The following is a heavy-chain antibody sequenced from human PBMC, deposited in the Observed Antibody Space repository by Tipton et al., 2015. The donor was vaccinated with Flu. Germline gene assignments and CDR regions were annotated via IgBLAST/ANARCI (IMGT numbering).Heavy chain of an antibody. CDR1: GDSIGSPYF. CDR2: GHRSGTG. V-gene: IGHV4-38-2*01. CDR3: ARRDYSNYVAGPHNWFDP. Sequence: TLSLTCSVSGDSIGSPYFWGWIRQPPGGEREWRGSGHRSGTGYYKPTLKSRVSISVDTTKKQFSLRLTSVTAADTAVYYCARRDYSNYVAGPHNWFDPWGQGILVVFSS. J-gene: IGHJ5*01. D-gene: IGHD4-11*01.